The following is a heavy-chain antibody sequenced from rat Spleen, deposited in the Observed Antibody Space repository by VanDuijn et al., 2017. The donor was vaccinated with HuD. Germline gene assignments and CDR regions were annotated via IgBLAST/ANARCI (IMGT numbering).Heavy chain of an antibody. CDR3: ARDGGMYPYGVMDA. Sequence: QVQLKESGPGLVQPSQTLSLTCTVSGFSLTSYHVSWVRQPPGKGLEWMGIIWSGGSTDYNSALKSRLSISRDTSKNQVFLKMNSLQSEDTTTYYCARDGGMYPYGVMDAWGQGASVTVSS. V-gene: IGHV2-43*01. CDR2: IWSGGST. J-gene: IGHJ4*01. CDR1: GFSLTSYH. D-gene: IGHD1-7*01.